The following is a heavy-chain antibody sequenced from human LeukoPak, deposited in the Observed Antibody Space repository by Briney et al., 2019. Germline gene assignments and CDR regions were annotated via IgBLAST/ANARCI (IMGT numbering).Heavy chain of an antibody. J-gene: IGHJ4*02. D-gene: IGHD4-17*01. CDR1: GFTLSGYW. CDR2: INPDGSTT. V-gene: IGHV3-74*01. Sequence: GGSLRLSCAASGFTLSGYWIHWVRQAPGKGLVWVARINPDGSTTSYADSVKGRITISRDNAKNTLYLQTHSLRAEDTAVYYCAIDFHGVHDYWGQGTLVTVSS. CDR3: AIDFHGVHDY.